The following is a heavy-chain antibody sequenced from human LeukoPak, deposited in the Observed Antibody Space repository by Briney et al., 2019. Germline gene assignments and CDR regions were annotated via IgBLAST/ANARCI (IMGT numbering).Heavy chain of an antibody. CDR3: ARGDIVVVPAAPTHYYYYGMDV. V-gene: IGHV1-18*04. Sequence: ASVKVSCKASGYTFTSYGISWVRQAPGQGLEWMGWISAYNGNTNYAQKLQGRVTMTTDTSTSTAYMELRSLRSDDTAVYYCARGDIVVVPAAPTHYYYYGMDVWGQGTMVTVSS. J-gene: IGHJ6*02. CDR1: GYTFTSYG. CDR2: ISAYNGNT. D-gene: IGHD2-2*01.